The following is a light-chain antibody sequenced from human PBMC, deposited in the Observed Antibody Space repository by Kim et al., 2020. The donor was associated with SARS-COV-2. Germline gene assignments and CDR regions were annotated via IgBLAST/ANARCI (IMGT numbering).Light chain of an antibody. J-gene: IGKJ2*01. V-gene: IGKV3-20*01. CDR2: DVS. CDR1: QSVKNNY. Sequence: IVLTQSPGTLSLSPGERGTLSCRASQSVKNNYLAWYQQKPAQTPRLLIYDVSTRATGIPERFSGSGSGTDFNLTISRLEPEDSAVYYCQQYGSPPDTFGQGTKLEI. CDR3: QQYGSPPDT.